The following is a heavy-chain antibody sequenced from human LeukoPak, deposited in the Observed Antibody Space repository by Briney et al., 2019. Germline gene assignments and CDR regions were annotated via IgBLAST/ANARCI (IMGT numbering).Heavy chain of an antibody. CDR2: INAGNGNT. D-gene: IGHD1-26*01. J-gene: IGHJ6*02. CDR3: ARPVVGATSYYYGMDV. V-gene: IGHV1-3*01. CDR1: GYTFTSYA. Sequence: ASVKVSCKASGYTFTSYAMHWVRQAPGQRLEWMGWINAGNGNTKYSQKFQGRVTITADESTSTAYMELSSLRSEDTAVYYCARPVVGATSYYYGMDVWGQGTTVTVSS.